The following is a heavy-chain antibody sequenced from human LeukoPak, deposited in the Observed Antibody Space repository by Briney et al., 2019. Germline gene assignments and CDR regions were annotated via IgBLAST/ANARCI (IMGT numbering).Heavy chain of an antibody. CDR1: GGSISGHY. CDR3: ARDNDAFDI. J-gene: IGHJ3*02. CDR2: IYYTGST. V-gene: IGHV4-59*11. Sequence: SETLSLTCTVSGGSISGHYWSWIRQPPGKGLEWIGYIYYTGSTKYNPSLKSRVTISVDTSKNQFSLKLSSVTAADTAVYYCARDNDAFDIWGQGTMVTVSS.